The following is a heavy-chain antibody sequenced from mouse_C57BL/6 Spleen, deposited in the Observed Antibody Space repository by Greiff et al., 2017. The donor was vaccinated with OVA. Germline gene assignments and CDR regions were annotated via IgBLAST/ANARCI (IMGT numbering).Heavy chain of an antibody. CDR2: IDPEDGDT. J-gene: IGHJ1*03. CDR1: GFNIKDYY. V-gene: IGHV14-1*01. Sequence: VQLKQSGAELVRPGASVKLSCTASGFNIKDYYMHWVKQRPEQGLEWIGRIDPEDGDTEYAPKFQGKATMTADTSSTTAYLQLSSLTSEDTAVYYCTFYYYGRDWYFDVWGTGTTVTVSS. CDR3: TFYYYGRDWYFDV. D-gene: IGHD1-1*01.